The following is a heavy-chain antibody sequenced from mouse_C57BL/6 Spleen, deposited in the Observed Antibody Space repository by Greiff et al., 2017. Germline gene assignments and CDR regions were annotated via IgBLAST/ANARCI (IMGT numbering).Heavy chain of an antibody. CDR2: ISSGSSTI. CDR3: ARNDGRGYLDY. J-gene: IGHJ2*01. CDR1: GFTFSDYG. Sequence: EVHLVESGGGLVKPGGSLKLSCAASGFTFSDYGMHWVRQAPEKGLEWVAYISSGSSTIYYADTVKGRFPISRDNAKNTLFLQMTSLRSEDTALYYCARNDGRGYLDYWGQGTTLTVSS. V-gene: IGHV5-17*01. D-gene: IGHD2-12*01.